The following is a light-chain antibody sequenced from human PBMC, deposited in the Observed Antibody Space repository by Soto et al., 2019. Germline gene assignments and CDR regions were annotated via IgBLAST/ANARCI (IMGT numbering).Light chain of an antibody. CDR2: FGS. Sequence: EIVLTQSPATLSLSPGDRATLSCRASHSVGSLLAWYRQKPGQAPRLLIYFGSNRAAGIPPRFSGSGSGTEFTLTIDSLQPEDFALFYCLQHTSYPWTFGQGTKVEIK. V-gene: IGKV3-11*01. CDR1: HSVGSL. J-gene: IGKJ1*01. CDR3: LQHTSYPWT.